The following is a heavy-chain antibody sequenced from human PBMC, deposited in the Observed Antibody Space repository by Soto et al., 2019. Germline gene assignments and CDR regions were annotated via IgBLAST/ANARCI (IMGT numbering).Heavy chain of an antibody. CDR2: ISGSGGST. D-gene: IGHD6-6*01. V-gene: IGHV3-23*01. J-gene: IGHJ5*02. Sequence: EVQLLESGGGLVQPGGSLRLSCAASGFTFSSYAMSWVRQAPGKGLEWVSAISGSGGSTYYADSVKGRFTISRDNSKNTLYLQKNSRRAEKTAVYYCARHRQQLVLYGPWANWFDPWGQGTLVTVSS. CDR3: ARHRQQLVLYGPWANWFDP. CDR1: GFTFSSYA.